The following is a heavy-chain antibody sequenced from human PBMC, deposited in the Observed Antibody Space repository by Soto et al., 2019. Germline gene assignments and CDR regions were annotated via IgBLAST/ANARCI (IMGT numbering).Heavy chain of an antibody. Sequence: SETLSLTCTVSGGSISSGDYYWSWIRQPPGKGLEWIGYIYYSGSTYYNPSLKSRVTISVDTSKNQFSLKLSSVTAADTAVYYCARRGRITMVRGVNHFDYWGQGTLVTVSS. D-gene: IGHD3-10*01. CDR1: GGSISSGDYY. CDR3: ARRGRITMVRGVNHFDY. V-gene: IGHV4-30-4*01. J-gene: IGHJ4*02. CDR2: IYYSGST.